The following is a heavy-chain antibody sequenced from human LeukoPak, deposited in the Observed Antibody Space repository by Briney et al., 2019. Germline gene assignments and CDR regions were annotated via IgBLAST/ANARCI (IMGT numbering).Heavy chain of an antibody. D-gene: IGHD5-12*01. J-gene: IGHJ4*02. CDR1: GYTFTNYA. CDR3: ARSNDYDYHFNY. V-gene: IGHV1-69*05. Sequence: SVKVSCKASGYTFTNYAVTWVRQAPGQGLEWMGGFIPILDTTNYAPNFQGRVTITTDESSTTAYMELSSLKWEDTALYYCARSNDYDYHFNYWGQGTLVTVSS. CDR2: FIPILDTT.